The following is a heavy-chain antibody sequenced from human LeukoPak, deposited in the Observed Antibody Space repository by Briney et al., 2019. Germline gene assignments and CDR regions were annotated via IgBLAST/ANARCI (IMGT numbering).Heavy chain of an antibody. D-gene: IGHD6-6*01. Sequence: GASVKVSCKASGGTFNSYAITWVRQAPGQGLEWMGGIIPIFGTANYAQKFQGRVTITADESTSTAYMELSSLRSEDTAVYYCARGIPRGGYIAARLLEGEPYYYYGMDVWGQGTTVTVSS. CDR3: ARGIPRGGYIAARLLEGEPYYYYGMDV. V-gene: IGHV1-69*13. CDR2: IIPIFGTA. CDR1: GGTFNSYA. J-gene: IGHJ6*02.